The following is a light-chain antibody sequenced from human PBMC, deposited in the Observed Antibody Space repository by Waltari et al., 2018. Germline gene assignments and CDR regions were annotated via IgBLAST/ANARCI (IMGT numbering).Light chain of an antibody. CDR1: SSNIGSPN. Sequence: QSVLTQPPSASGTPGQRVTFSCSGSSSNIGSPNVNWYQKVPGTAPKLLIYSTNQRPSGVPDRFSGSKSGTAASLAISGLQSEDEAEYYCATWDDSLNGLFGGGTKLTVL. V-gene: IGLV1-44*01. CDR2: STN. J-gene: IGLJ2*01. CDR3: ATWDDSLNGL.